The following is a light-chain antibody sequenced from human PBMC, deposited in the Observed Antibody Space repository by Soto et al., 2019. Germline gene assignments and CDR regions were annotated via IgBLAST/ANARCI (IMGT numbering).Light chain of an antibody. J-gene: IGKJ5*01. CDR2: DAS. V-gene: IGKV4-1*01. Sequence: DIVMTQSPESLAVSLGERATINCKSSQSVLYTSNNKNEMAWYQKKPGKAPNLLIYDASRLQSGVPSRFSGSGGGTDFTLSISSVQPEGFATYFCQQSYMDPITFGQGTRLEIK. CDR3: QQSYMDPIT. CDR1: QSVLYTSNNKNE.